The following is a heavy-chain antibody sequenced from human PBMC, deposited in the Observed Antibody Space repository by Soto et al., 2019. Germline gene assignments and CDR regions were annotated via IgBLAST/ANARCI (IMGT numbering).Heavy chain of an antibody. CDR2: VYHSGST. CDR3: ARQPGSRRSGFDY. Sequence: QVELEESGPGLVQPSGTLSLTCDVSGDSISSSNWWTWVRQPPGKGLEWIGEVYHSGSTNYNPSLTSRVTVSVDKSKNHFSLKLTSVTAADTDVYYCARQPGSRRSGFDYWGQGALVTVSS. J-gene: IGHJ4*02. D-gene: IGHD1-26*01. V-gene: IGHV4-4*02. CDR1: GDSISSSNW.